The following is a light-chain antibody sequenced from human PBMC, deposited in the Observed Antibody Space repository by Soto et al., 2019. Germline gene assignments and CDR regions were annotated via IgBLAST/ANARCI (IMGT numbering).Light chain of an antibody. CDR3: QQYNDWPRT. Sequence: EIVMTQSPATLSVSPGERATLSCRASQSVSSDLAWYQQKPGQAPRLLIYGVSTRATGFPARFSGSGSGTEFPLTISSLQSEDFAVYYCQQYNDWPRTFGQGTKVEIK. V-gene: IGKV3-15*01. CDR2: GVS. J-gene: IGKJ1*01. CDR1: QSVSSD.